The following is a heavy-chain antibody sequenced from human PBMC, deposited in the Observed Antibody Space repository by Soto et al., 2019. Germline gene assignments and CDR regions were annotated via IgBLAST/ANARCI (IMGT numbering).Heavy chain of an antibody. Sequence: PSETLSLTCSVYGGSFSGYYWSWIRQSPGKGLEWIGEINHSGSTKYNPSLKSRVTISVDTSKSQFSLRLSSVTAADTAVYYCARDLGNYYYAMDVWGQGTTVTVSS. CDR3: ARDLGNYYYAMDV. CDR2: INHSGST. V-gene: IGHV4-34*01. J-gene: IGHJ6*02. CDR1: GGSFSGYY.